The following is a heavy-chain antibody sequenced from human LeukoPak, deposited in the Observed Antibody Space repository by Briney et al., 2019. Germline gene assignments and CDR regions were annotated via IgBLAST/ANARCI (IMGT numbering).Heavy chain of an antibody. V-gene: IGHV3-30*02. CDR1: GFTFSSYG. CDR3: AKDVSATFDY. D-gene: IGHD2-8*01. Sequence: GGSLRLSCAASGFTFSSYGMHWVRQAPGKGLEWVAFIRYDGSNKYYADSVKVRFTISRDNSKNTLYLQMNSLRAEDTAVYYCAKDVSATFDYWGQGTLVTVSS. CDR2: IRYDGSNK. J-gene: IGHJ4*02.